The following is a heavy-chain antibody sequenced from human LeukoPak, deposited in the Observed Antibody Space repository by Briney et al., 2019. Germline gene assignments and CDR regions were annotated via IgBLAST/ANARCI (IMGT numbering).Heavy chain of an antibody. CDR2: VSTSGDTS. V-gene: IGHV3-23*01. CDR1: RVTFTDYA. CDR3: AKDRWSQSPERPLDY. D-gene: IGHD5-24*01. J-gene: IGHJ4*02. Sequence: GGSLRLSCAASRVTFTDYAMSWVRQAPGKWLEWVSSVSTSGDTSYYADSVKGRFTISRDNSKNTLYLQMNSLRAEDTALYYCAKDRWSQSPERPLDYWGQGTLDTVSS.